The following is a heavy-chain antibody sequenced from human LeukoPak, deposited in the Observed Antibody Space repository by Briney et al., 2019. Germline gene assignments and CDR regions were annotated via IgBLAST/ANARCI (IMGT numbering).Heavy chain of an antibody. J-gene: IGHJ6*04. V-gene: IGHV4-59*01. D-gene: IGHD2-2*01. CDR3: ARLVPAAKNYYYGMDV. Sequence: PSETLSLTCTVSGGSISSYYWSWIRQPPGKGLEWIGYIYYSGSTSYNPSLKSRVTISVDTSKNQFSLKLSSVTAADTAVYYCARLVPAAKNYYYGMDVWGKGTTVTVSS. CDR1: GGSISSYY. CDR2: IYYSGST.